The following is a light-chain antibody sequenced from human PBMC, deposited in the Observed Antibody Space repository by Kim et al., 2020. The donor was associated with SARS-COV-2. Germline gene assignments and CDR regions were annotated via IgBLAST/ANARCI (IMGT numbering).Light chain of an antibody. V-gene: IGKV1-39*01. CDR1: QSISTY. J-gene: IGKJ2*01. Sequence: DIQMTQSPSSLSASVGDRVTITCRASQSISTYLNWYQQRPGKAPKLLIYAASSLPSGVPSRFSGSGSGTDFTLTISSLQPEDFATYYCQQGYSTFGQRTKLEI. CDR2: AAS. CDR3: QQGYST.